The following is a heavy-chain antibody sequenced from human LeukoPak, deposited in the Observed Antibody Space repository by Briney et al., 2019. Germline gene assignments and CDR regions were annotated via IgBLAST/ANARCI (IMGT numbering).Heavy chain of an antibody. CDR2: IKQDGSEK. CDR1: GFMFSNWW. CDR3: ARCYGGDYVDY. J-gene: IGHJ4*02. V-gene: IGHV3-7*01. Sequence: GGSLRLSCAVSGFMFSNWWMAWVRQAPGKGLEWVANIKQDGSEKYYVGSVKGRFTISRDNAKNSLYLQMNSLRAEDTAVYYCARCYGGDYVDYWGQGTLVTVSS. D-gene: IGHD4-23*01.